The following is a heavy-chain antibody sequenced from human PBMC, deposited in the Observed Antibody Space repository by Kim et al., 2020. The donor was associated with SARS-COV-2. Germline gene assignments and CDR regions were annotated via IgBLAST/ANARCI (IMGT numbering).Heavy chain of an antibody. J-gene: IGHJ6*02. CDR1: GGTFSNFV. CDR2: LVPLFDTA. CDR3: ARGWGETDTAMAPPAFYYYGLDV. Sequence: SVKVSCKASGGTFSNFVIAWVRQAPGQGLEWMGGLVPLFDTANYAQKFQARITMTADESTSTSYLELNSLRSEDTAIYYCARGWGETDTAMAPPAFYYYGLDVWGQGTPVTVSS. V-gene: IGHV1-69*13. D-gene: IGHD5-18*01.